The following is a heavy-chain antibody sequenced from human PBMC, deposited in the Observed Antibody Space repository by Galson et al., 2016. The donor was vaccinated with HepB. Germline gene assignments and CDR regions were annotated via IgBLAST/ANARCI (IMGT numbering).Heavy chain of an antibody. V-gene: IGHV4-59*04. CDR1: GGSISSYY. CDR2: IFHSGST. D-gene: IGHD3-22*01. Sequence: SETLSLTCTVSGGSISSYYWSWIRQPPGKGLEWIGEIFHSGSTSYNPSLESRVTMSVDKSKNQFSLKLSSVTAADTALYFCAALDYDSRGSFLDYWGQGTLVTVSS. J-gene: IGHJ4*02. CDR3: AALDYDSRGSFLDY.